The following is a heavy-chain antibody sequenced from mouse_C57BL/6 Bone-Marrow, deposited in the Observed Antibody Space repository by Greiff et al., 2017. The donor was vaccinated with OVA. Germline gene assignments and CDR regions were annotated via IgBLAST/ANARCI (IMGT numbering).Heavy chain of an antibody. CDR1: GFSLTSYG. J-gene: IGHJ3*01. D-gene: IGHD2-4*01. CDR2: IWSGGST. CDR3: AGIYYDYDGAWFAY. V-gene: IGHV2-2*01. Sequence: QVQLQQSGPGLVQPSQSLSITCTVSGFSLTSYGVHWVRQSPGKGLEWLGVIWSGGSTDYTADFISRLSISKDNSKSQVFFKMNSLQADDTAIYYCAGIYYDYDGAWFAYWGQGTLVTVSA.